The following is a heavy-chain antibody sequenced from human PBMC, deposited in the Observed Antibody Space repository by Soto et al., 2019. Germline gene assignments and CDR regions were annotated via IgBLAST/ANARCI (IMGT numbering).Heavy chain of an antibody. Sequence: PSETLSLTCTLSGGSISSSSYYWGWVRQPPGKGLEWIGSIYYSGSTYYNPSLKSRVTISVDTSKNQFSLKLSSVTAADTAVYYCATPPNDGMDVWGQGTTVTVFS. V-gene: IGHV4-39*01. CDR3: ATPPNDGMDV. J-gene: IGHJ6*02. D-gene: IGHD7-27*01. CDR2: IYYSGST. CDR1: GGSISSSSYY.